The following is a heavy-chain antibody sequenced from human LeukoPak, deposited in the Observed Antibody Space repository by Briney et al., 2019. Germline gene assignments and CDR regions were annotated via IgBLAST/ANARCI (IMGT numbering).Heavy chain of an antibody. CDR3: ARSRAFNSGAFDP. CDR1: GASVSSASY. V-gene: IGHV4-61*01. D-gene: IGHD1-26*01. J-gene: IGHJ5*02. CDR2: IYNGVNT. Sequence: SETLSLTCTVSGASVSSASYWSWIRQPPGKGVEWIAHIYNGVNTNYNPSLKSRVTISVDTSKSQFSPRLNSVTAADTAVYYCARSRAFNSGAFDPWGQGSLVTVSS.